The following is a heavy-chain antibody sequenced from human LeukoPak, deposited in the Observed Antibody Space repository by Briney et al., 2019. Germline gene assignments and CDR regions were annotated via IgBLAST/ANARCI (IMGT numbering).Heavy chain of an antibody. CDR3: ARVKKYSSSSVGWFDP. CDR1: GYTFTSYG. V-gene: IGHV1-18*01. J-gene: IGHJ5*02. Sequence: ASVKVFCKASGYTFTSYGIGWVRQAPGQGLEWMGWISAYNGNTNYAQKLQGRVTMTTDTSTSTAYMELRSLRSDDTAVYYCARVKKYSSSSVGWFDPWGQGTLVTVSS. D-gene: IGHD6-6*01. CDR2: ISAYNGNT.